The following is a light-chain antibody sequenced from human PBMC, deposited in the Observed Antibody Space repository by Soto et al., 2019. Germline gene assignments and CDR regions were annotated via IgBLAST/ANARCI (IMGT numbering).Light chain of an antibody. J-gene: IGKJ4*01. CDR2: EAS. CDR3: QQRSNWPLT. V-gene: IGKV3-11*01. Sequence: EIVLTQSPATLSLSPGERATLSCRASQSVSSYLAWYQQKPGQAPRLLIYEASNRVTGIPPRFSGSGSGTDFTLTISSLEPEDFAVYSCQQRSNWPLTFGGGTKVEVK. CDR1: QSVSSY.